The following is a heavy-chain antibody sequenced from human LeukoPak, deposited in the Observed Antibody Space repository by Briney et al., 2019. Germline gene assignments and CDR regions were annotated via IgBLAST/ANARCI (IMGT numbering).Heavy chain of an antibody. J-gene: IGHJ4*02. CDR2: INSSGGST. Sequence: ASAKVPCKASGYTFTRYYMHWVRQAPGQGLEWMGIINSSGGSTNYAQKFQGRVTMTRDTSTSTVYMDLSSLRSEDTAVYYCARGLRLAELPLWAQGTLVTVSS. D-gene: IGHD3-16*01. CDR3: ARGLRLAELPL. V-gene: IGHV1-46*01. CDR1: GYTFTRYY.